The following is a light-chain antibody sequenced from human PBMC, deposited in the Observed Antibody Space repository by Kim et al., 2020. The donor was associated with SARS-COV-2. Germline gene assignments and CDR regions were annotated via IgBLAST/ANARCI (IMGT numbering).Light chain of an antibody. CDR1: MLGNKY. Sequence: SYELTQPPSVSVSPGQAASISCSGDMLGNKYACWYQQKPGQSPVLVIYQNTKRPSGIPERFSGSNSGNTATLTISGTQAMDEADYYCQAWDSSTSDWVFGGGTKVTVL. CDR2: QNT. V-gene: IGLV3-1*01. J-gene: IGLJ3*02. CDR3: QAWDSSTSDWV.